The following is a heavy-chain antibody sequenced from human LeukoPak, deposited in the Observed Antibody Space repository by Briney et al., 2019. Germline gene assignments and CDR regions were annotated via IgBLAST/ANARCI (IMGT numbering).Heavy chain of an antibody. CDR3: ARGLNGDSLGRGD. D-gene: IGHD4-17*01. CDR2: IISSSSSM. Sequence: GGSLRLSCAASGFTFSNYAMNWVRQAPGKGLECVASIISSSSSMYYADSVKGRFTISRDNSKNTLYLQMNSLRAEDTAVYYCARGLNGDSLGRGDWGQGTLVTVSS. J-gene: IGHJ4*02. CDR1: GFTFSNYA. V-gene: IGHV3-21*01.